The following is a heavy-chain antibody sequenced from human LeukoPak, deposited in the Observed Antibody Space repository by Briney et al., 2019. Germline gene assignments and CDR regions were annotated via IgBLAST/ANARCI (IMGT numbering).Heavy chain of an antibody. V-gene: IGHV1-2*06. CDR1: GYTFTGYY. D-gene: IGHD3-16*01. J-gene: IGHJ4*02. CDR2: INPNNGGT. Sequence: ASVKVSCKGSGYTFTGYYMSWVRQAPGQGREWMGRINPNNGGTNYVQKFQGRVTMTRDTSISTAYMALNSLRSDDTAVYYCARDLGAANTIWGQGTLVTVSS. CDR3: ARDLGAANTI.